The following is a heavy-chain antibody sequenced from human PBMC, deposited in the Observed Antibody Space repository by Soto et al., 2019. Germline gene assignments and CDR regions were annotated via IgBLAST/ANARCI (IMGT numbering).Heavy chain of an antibody. CDR2: IYWDDDK. D-gene: IGHD5-12*01. CDR3: AHRRVLFYGYNDGSFDY. CDR1: GFSLSTSGVG. J-gene: IGHJ4*02. V-gene: IGHV2-5*02. Sequence: QITLKESGPTLVKPTETLTLTCSFSGFSLSTSGVGVGWIRQPPGEALEWLALIYWDDDKRYSPSLKSRLTITKDTSKNQVVLTMTNMDPVDTATYYCAHRRVLFYGYNDGSFDYWGQGILVTVSS.